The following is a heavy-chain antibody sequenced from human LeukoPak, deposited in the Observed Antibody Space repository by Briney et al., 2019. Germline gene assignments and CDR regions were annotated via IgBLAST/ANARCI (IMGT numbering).Heavy chain of an antibody. Sequence: SETLSLTCTVSSGSVSVHSHYWGWVRQPPGMGLEWIGCIYYTGSTYYNASLKSRVTISVDTSKNQFSLNLTSVAAADTAVYYCTRDLGGSGGSGSYYLPFDAFDIWGQGTMVTVSS. V-gene: IGHV4-39*07. CDR1: SGSVSVHSHY. D-gene: IGHD3-10*01. CDR3: TRDLGGSGGSGSYYLPFDAFDI. CDR2: IYYTGST. J-gene: IGHJ3*02.